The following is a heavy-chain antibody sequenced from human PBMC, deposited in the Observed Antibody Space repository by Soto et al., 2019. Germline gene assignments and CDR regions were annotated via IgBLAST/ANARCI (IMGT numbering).Heavy chain of an antibody. V-gene: IGHV4-31*01. J-gene: IGHJ4*02. CDR2: IISSEST. Sequence: TLSLTGSVSGVSLTSGTYYWSLNRKHPGKGLEWIGNIISSESTEYNPSLKIPVNTSVNTSKNQFSLKLSSVTAADTAVNYYASTEDFFDYWGQGTTVTVSS. CDR3: ASTEDFFDY. CDR1: GVSLTSGTYY.